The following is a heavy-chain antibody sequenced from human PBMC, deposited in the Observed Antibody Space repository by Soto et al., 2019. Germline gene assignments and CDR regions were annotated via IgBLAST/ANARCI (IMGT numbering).Heavy chain of an antibody. J-gene: IGHJ6*02. V-gene: IGHV4-61*01. Sequence: PSETLSLTCTVSGGSVSSGSYYWSWIRQPPGKGLGWIGYIYYSGSTNYNPSLKSRVTISVDTSKNQFSLKLSSVTAADTAVYYCARVNERWDYGYYYGMDVWGQGTTVTVSS. CDR3: ARVNERWDYGYYYGMDV. D-gene: IGHD4-17*01. CDR1: GGSVSSGSYY. CDR2: IYYSGST.